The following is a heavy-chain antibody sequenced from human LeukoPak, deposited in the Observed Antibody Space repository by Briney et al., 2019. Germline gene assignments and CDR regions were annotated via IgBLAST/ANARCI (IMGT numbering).Heavy chain of an antibody. D-gene: IGHD4-11*01. CDR1: GFTFSSYW. CDR2: ITSEGSST. CDR3: ARGLVPGFLDY. Sequence: QPGGSLRLSCAASGFTFSSYWMHCVRQVPGKGLVWVSRITSEGSSTSYADSVKGRFTISRDNAKNTLYLQMNSLRAEDTAVYYCARGLVPGFLDYWGQGTPVTVSS. V-gene: IGHV3-74*01. J-gene: IGHJ4*02.